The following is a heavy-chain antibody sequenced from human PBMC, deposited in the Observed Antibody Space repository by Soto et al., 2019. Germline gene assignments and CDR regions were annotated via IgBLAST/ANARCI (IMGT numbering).Heavy chain of an antibody. CDR3: ARCRDAFGFDT. V-gene: IGHV4-31*03. D-gene: IGHD2-15*01. Sequence: QVQLQQSGPGLVKPSETLSLTCNVSGGSINSGGYYWGWIRQHPGKGREWIGYIHDRGRTSYNPSLQSRVSISLDMSGQHFSRKVTSVTAADTAVYDCARCRDAFGFDTWGQGTRVTVSS. J-gene: IGHJ4*02. CDR2: IHDRGRT. CDR1: GGSINSGGYY.